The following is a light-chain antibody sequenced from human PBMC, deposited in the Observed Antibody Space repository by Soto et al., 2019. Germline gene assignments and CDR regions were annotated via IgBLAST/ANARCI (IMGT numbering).Light chain of an antibody. CDR2: TNN. J-gene: IGLJ2*01. CDR3: AAWDDSLNVVV. CDR1: SSNIGSNT. Sequence: QSALTQPPSASGTPGQRITISCSGSSSNIGSNTVSWYQQVPRTAPKLLIYTNNQRPSGVPDRFSGSKSGTSASLAIGGLQSEDEADYYCAAWDDSLNVVVFGGGTKLTVL. V-gene: IGLV1-44*01.